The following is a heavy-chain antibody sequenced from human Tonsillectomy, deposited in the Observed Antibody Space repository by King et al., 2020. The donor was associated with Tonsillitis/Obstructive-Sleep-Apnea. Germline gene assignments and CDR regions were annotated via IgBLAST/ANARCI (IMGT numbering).Heavy chain of an antibody. D-gene: IGHD3-3*01. Sequence: QVQLVESGAEVKKPGASVKVSCKASGYTFTSYGISWVRQAPGQGLEWMGWISAYNGNTNYAQKLQGRVTMTTDTSTSTAYMELRSLRSDDTAVYYCARARDDFWSGLDDAFDIWGQGTMVTVSS. CDR1: GYTFTSYG. J-gene: IGHJ3*02. CDR3: ARARDDFWSGLDDAFDI. CDR2: ISAYNGNT. V-gene: IGHV1-18*01.